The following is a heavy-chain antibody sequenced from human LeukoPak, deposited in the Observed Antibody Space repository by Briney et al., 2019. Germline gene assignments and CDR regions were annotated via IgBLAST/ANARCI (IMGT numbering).Heavy chain of an antibody. CDR3: ATMDSSSSFDY. J-gene: IGHJ4*02. V-gene: IGHV4-39*07. CDR2: IYYSGNT. Sequence: SSETLSLTCTVSGDSISTSNSYWGWIRQPPGKGLEWIGSIYYSGNTYYNASLKSRVAISVDTSKNQFSLKLSSVTAADTAVYYCATMDSSSSFDYWGQGTLVTVSS. D-gene: IGHD6-6*01. CDR1: GDSISTSNSY.